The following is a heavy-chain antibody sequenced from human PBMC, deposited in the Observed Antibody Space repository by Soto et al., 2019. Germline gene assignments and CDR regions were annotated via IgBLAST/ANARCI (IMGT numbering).Heavy chain of an antibody. CDR1: GYTFTSYY. V-gene: IGHV1-46*01. D-gene: IGHD2-2*02. J-gene: IGHJ6*02. CDR2: INPSGGST. CDR3: ARVYRGYCSSTSCYKYGMDV. Sequence: GASVKVSCKASGYTFTSYYMHWVRQAPGQGLEWMGIINPSGGSTSYAQKFQGRVTMTRDTSTSTVYMELSSLRSEDTAVYYCARVYRGYCSSTSCYKYGMDVWGQGTTVTVSS.